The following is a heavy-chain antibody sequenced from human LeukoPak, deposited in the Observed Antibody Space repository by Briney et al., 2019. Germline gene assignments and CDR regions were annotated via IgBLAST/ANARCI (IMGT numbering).Heavy chain of an antibody. CDR1: GYSFTSYW. Sequence: GESLKISCKGSGYSFTSYWIGWVRQMPGKGLEWMGIIYPGDSDTRYSPSFQGQVTVSADKSISTAYLQWSSLKASDTAMYYCARRFGSYYDFWSGYPGGVYYFDYWGQGTLVTVSS. D-gene: IGHD3-3*01. J-gene: IGHJ4*02. CDR3: ARRFGSYYDFWSGYPGGVYYFDY. V-gene: IGHV5-51*01. CDR2: IYPGDSDT.